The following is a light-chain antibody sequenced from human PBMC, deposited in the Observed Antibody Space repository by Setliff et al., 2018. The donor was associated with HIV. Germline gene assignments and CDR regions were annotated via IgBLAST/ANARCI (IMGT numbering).Light chain of an antibody. CDR1: SGYSEYK. CDR2: VGTGGIVG. J-gene: IGLJ1*01. V-gene: IGLV9-49*01. Sequence: QSVLTQPPSASASLGASVTLTCTLSSGYSEYKVDWYQQRPGKGPRFVMRVGTGGIVGSKGDGIPDRFSVLGSGLNRSLTIKNIHEQDESDYHCGADHGSGSNFVYVFGTGTKVTVL. CDR3: GADHGSGSNFVYV.